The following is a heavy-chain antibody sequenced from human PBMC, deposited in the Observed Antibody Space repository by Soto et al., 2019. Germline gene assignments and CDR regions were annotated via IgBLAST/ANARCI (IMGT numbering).Heavy chain of an antibody. V-gene: IGHV3-23*01. CDR1: GFTFSTYA. CDR3: ARGDRGGSGSPASYYYSGLDV. D-gene: IGHD2-15*01. CDR2: IIGSGDTT. J-gene: IGHJ6*02. Sequence: GGSLRLSCAASGFTFSTYAMTWVRQAPGKGLEWVSGIIGSGDTTYYADSVKGRFTISRDNSNNVLFLQMNSLRIEDTALYYCARGDRGGSGSPASYYYSGLDVWGQGTTVTVSS.